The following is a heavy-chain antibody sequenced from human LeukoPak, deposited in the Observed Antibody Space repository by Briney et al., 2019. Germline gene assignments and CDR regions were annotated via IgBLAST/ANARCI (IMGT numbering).Heavy chain of an antibody. CDR2: IYYSGST. J-gene: IGHJ4*02. Sequence: SETLSLTCTVSGGSISSYYWSWIRQPPGKGLEWIGYIYYSGSTNYNPSLKSRVTISVDTSKNQFSLKLSSVTAADTAVYYCARVNYYDSSRLLDYWGQGTLVTVSS. CDR1: GGSISSYY. V-gene: IGHV4-59*01. CDR3: ARVNYYDSSRLLDY. D-gene: IGHD3-22*01.